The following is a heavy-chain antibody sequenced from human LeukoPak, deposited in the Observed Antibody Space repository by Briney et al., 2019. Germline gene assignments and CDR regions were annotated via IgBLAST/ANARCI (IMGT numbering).Heavy chain of an antibody. CDR3: ARGDLGIVGATRYAFDI. D-gene: IGHD1-26*01. CDR2: INHSGST. CDR1: GGSFSGYY. V-gene: IGHV4-34*01. Sequence: SETLSLTCAVYGGSFSGYYWSWIRQPPGKGLEWIGEINHSGSTNYNPPLKSRVTISVDTSKNQFSLKLSSVTAADTAVYYCARGDLGIVGATRYAFDIWGQGTMVTVSS. J-gene: IGHJ3*02.